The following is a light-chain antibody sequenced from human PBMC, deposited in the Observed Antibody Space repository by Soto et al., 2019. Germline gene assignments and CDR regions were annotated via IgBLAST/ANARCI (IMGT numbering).Light chain of an antibody. CDR1: QTISGL. J-gene: IGKJ1*01. V-gene: IGKV1-5*03. CDR2: KAS. Sequence: DIQLTQSPSTLSASVGDSVTITCRASQTISGLLAWYQQTPGKAPNLLIYKASNFEGGVTSRFGGSGSGTEFTLTISSLQPDDLATDYCQQYNDKSWTFGQGTKVEIK. CDR3: QQYNDKSWT.